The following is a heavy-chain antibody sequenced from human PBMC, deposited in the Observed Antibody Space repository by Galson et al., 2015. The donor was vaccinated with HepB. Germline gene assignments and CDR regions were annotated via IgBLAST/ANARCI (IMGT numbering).Heavy chain of an antibody. CDR2: INHSGST. Sequence: ETLSLTCAVYGGSFSGYYWSWIRQPPGKGLEWIGEINHSGSTNYNPSLKSRVTISVDTSKNQFSLKLSSVTAADTAVYYCARGKDCSSTSCYLNYFDYWGQGTLVTVSS. J-gene: IGHJ4*02. V-gene: IGHV4-34*01. D-gene: IGHD2-2*01. CDR1: GGSFSGYY. CDR3: ARGKDCSSTSCYLNYFDY.